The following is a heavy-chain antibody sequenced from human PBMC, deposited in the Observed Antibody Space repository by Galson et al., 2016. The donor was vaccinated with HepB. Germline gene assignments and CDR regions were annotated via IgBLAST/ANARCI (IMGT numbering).Heavy chain of an antibody. D-gene: IGHD3-10*01. Sequence: LSCAASGFTFSTYWMHWVRQAPGKGLQWVSVIFSGGSTYYADSVKGRLTISRDNSKNTLHLQMNSLRAEDTAVYYCARDGEYYYGSGSYAETWGQGTLVTVSS. CDR1: GFTFSTYW. J-gene: IGHJ5*02. CDR3: ARDGEYYYGSGSYAET. V-gene: IGHV3-53*01. CDR2: IFSGGST.